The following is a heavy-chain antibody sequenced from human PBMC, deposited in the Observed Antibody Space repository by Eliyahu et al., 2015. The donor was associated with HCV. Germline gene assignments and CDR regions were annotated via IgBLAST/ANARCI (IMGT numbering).Heavy chain of an antibody. Sequence: ERQLVESGGGLVQPGRSLXLSCEGSGFTFEDYAMHWXRLRPGKGLEWVSRITWNSGVVAYADSVQGRFTLSRDNGRKSLFLQMNSLRPEDTALYFCAKQQSDNSPYDAFDVWGQGTMVTVSS. D-gene: IGHD3-22*01. J-gene: IGHJ3*01. CDR2: ITWNSGVV. CDR1: GFTFEDYA. V-gene: IGHV3-9*01. CDR3: AKQQSDNSPYDAFDV.